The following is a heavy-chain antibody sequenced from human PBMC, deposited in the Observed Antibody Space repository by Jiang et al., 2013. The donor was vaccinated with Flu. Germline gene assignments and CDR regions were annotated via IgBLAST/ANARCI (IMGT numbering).Heavy chain of an antibody. J-gene: IGHJ6*02. V-gene: IGHV1-69*06. CDR2: IIPMFGTA. D-gene: IGHD2-15*01. Sequence: SGAEVKKPGSSVKVSCKASGGTFSSYAISWVRQAPGQGPEWMGGIIPMFGTANYAQKFQGRVTIIADKSTSTAYMELSSLRSEDTAVYYCARLGGPQHDYYHYAMDVWGQGTTVTVSS. CDR3: ARLGGPQHDYYHYAMDV. CDR1: GGTFSSYA.